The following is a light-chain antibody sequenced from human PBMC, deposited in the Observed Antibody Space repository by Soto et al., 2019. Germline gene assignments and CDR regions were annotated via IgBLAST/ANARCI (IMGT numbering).Light chain of an antibody. CDR2: EVT. Sequence: QSALTQPASVSGSPGQSITLSCTGTTTDVGGYIYVSWYQQHPGKAPKLLIYEVTNRPSGVSDRFSGSRSGNTASLTISGLQTEDEADYYCSSYTTSSTWVFGGGTKLTVL. CDR3: SSYTTSSTWV. J-gene: IGLJ3*02. V-gene: IGLV2-14*01. CDR1: TTDVGGYIY.